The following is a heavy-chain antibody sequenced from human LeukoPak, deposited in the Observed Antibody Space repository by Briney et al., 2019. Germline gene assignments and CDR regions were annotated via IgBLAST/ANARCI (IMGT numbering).Heavy chain of an antibody. Sequence: GASVKVSCKASGYTFTSYGISWVRQAPGQGLEWMGWISAYNGNTNYAQKLRGRVTMTTDTSTSTAYMELRSLRSDDTAVYYCARDSPWDIVVVVAATSRASFDIWGQGTMVTVSS. J-gene: IGHJ3*02. V-gene: IGHV1-18*01. D-gene: IGHD2-15*01. CDR2: ISAYNGNT. CDR3: ARDSPWDIVVVVAATSRASFDI. CDR1: GYTFTSYG.